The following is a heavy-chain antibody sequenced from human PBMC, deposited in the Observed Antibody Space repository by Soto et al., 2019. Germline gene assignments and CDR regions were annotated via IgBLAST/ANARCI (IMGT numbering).Heavy chain of an antibody. CDR2: IYYSGST. Sequence: SETLSLTCTVSGGSISSYYWSWIRQPPGKGLEWIGYIYYSGSTNYNPSLKSRVTISVDTSKNQFSLKLSSVTAADTAVYYCARVVSSGWYIPSHYFDYWGQGTLVTVSS. CDR3: ARVVSSGWYIPSHYFDY. D-gene: IGHD6-19*01. V-gene: IGHV4-59*01. CDR1: GGSISSYY. J-gene: IGHJ4*02.